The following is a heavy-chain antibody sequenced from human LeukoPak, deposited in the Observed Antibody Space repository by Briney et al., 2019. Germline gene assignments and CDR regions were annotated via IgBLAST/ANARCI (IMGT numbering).Heavy chain of an antibody. J-gene: IGHJ4*02. V-gene: IGHV1-69*13. CDR3: ARTVRVYDSSLSLDY. D-gene: IGHD3-22*01. Sequence: ASVKVSCKASGGTLSSYAISWVRQAPGQGLEWMGGIIPIFGTANYAQKFQGRVTITADESTSTAYVELSSLRSEDTAVFYCARTVRVYDSSLSLDYWGQGTLVTVSS. CDR1: GGTLSSYA. CDR2: IIPIFGTA.